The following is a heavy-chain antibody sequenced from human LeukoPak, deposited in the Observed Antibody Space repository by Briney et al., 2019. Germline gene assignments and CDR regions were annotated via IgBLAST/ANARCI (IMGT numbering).Heavy chain of an antibody. Sequence: SETLSLTRTVSGGSISSYYWSWIRQPPGKGLEWIGYIYYSGSTNYNPSLKSRVTISVDTSKNQFSLKLSSVTAADTAVYYCARGSGDFWSTPTFYYYMDVWGKGTTVTVSS. CDR3: ARGSGDFWSTPTFYYYMDV. CDR1: GGSISSYY. J-gene: IGHJ6*03. D-gene: IGHD3-3*01. V-gene: IGHV4-59*01. CDR2: IYYSGST.